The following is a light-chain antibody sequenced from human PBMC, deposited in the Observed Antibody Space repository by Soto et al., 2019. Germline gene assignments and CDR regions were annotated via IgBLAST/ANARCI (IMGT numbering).Light chain of an antibody. CDR2: EVS. J-gene: IGLJ3*02. CDR3: SSYTISNTWV. CDR1: SSDVGGYNY. V-gene: IGLV2-14*01. Sequence: QSVLTQPASVSGSPGQSITISCTGTSSDVGGYNYVSWYQQHPGKAPKVMIYEVSNRPSGVSNRFSGSKSGNTASLTISGFQAEDEADYYCSSYTISNTWVFGGGTKLTVL.